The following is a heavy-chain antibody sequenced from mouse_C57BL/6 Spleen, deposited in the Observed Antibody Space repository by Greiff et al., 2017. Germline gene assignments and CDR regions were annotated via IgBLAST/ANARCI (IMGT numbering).Heavy chain of an antibody. Sequence: EVKLVESGGGLVKPGGSLKLSCAASGFTFSSYTMSWVRQTPEKRLEWVATISGGGGNTYYPDSVKGRFTISRDNAKNTLYLQMSRLRSEDTALYYCARHRGYWYFDVWGTGTTVSVSS. CDR1: GFTFSSYT. D-gene: IGHD3-3*01. V-gene: IGHV5-9*01. CDR2: ISGGGGNT. J-gene: IGHJ1*03. CDR3: ARHRGYWYFDV.